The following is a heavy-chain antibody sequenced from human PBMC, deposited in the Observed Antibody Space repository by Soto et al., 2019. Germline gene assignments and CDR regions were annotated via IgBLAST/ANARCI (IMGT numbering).Heavy chain of an antibody. D-gene: IGHD3-22*01. Sequence: PGGSLRLSCAASGFTFSSYSMNWVRQAPGKGLEWVSSISSSSSYIYYADSVKGRFTISRDNAKNSLYLQMNSLRAEDTAVYYCASHYYYDSSGYYLDAFDIWGQGTMVTVSS. V-gene: IGHV3-21*01. CDR2: ISSSSSYI. CDR1: GFTFSSYS. CDR3: ASHYYYDSSGYYLDAFDI. J-gene: IGHJ3*02.